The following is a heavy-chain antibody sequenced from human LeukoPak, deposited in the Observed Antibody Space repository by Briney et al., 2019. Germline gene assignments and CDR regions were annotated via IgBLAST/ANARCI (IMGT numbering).Heavy chain of an antibody. V-gene: IGHV3-66*01. CDR3: GELPAYYYDTSSFYIDY. CDR1: GFTLSSNY. D-gene: IGHD3-22*01. CDR2: IYSGGSR. Sequence: GRSLRLSRAVSGFTLSSNYMRWVRQAPGRGREWVSVIYSGGSRYYADSVTGGFTISRDNSKKTRSLQMKSLRPEDTPVCYFGELPAYYYDTSSFYIDYWSQGTLVTVSS. J-gene: IGHJ4*02.